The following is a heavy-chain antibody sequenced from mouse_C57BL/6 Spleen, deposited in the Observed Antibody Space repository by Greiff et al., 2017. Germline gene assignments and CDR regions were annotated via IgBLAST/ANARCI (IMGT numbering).Heavy chain of an antibody. J-gene: IGHJ3*01. V-gene: IGHV5-4*01. CDR3: ARDREAQAY. CDR1: GFTFSSYA. Sequence: EVQLVESGGGLVKPGGSLKLSCAASGFTFSSYAMSWVRQTPEKRLEWVATISDGGSYTYYPDNVKGRFTISRDNAKNNLYLQMSHLKAEDTAMYYCARDREAQAYWGQGTLVTVSA. CDR2: ISDGGSYT. D-gene: IGHD3-2*02.